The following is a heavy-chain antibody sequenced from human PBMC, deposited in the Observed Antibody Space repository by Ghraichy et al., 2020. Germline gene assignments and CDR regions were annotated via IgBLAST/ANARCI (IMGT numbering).Heavy chain of an antibody. Sequence: GGSLRLSCAASGFTFSSYAMSWVRQAPGKGLEWVSAISGSGGSTYYADSVKGRFTISRDNSKNTLYLQMNSLRAEDTAVYYGAKDPLSVVVPAAMDDYGMDVWGQGTTVTVSS. CDR1: GFTFSSYA. D-gene: IGHD2-2*01. J-gene: IGHJ6*02. CDR3: AKDPLSVVVPAAMDDYGMDV. V-gene: IGHV3-23*01. CDR2: ISGSGGST.